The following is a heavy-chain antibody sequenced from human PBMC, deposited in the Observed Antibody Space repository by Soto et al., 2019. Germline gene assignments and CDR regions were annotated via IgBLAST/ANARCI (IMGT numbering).Heavy chain of an antibody. CDR1: GFTFSSYW. CDR2: INSDGSST. CDR3: ARESYDVWSGYADVRFDP. J-gene: IGHJ5*02. D-gene: IGHD3-3*01. V-gene: IGHV3-74*01. Sequence: EVPLVESGGGLVQPGGSLRLSCAASGFTFSSYWMHWVRQAPGKGLVWVSRINSDGSSTSYADSVKGRFTISRDNGKNTRYLQINSLRAEDTAVYYCARESYDVWSGYADVRFDPWGQGSLVTVSS.